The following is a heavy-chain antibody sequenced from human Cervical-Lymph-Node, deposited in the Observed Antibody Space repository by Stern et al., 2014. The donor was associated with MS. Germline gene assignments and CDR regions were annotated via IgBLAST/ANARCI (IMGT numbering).Heavy chain of an antibody. CDR3: ARGTGDNWFGP. J-gene: IGHJ5*02. CDR1: GG. CDR2: VIPFVGTS. V-gene: IGHV1-69*06. D-gene: IGHD3/OR15-3a*01. Sequence: QVQLVQSGAEVTKPGSSVKVSCKSSGGISWGRQAPGQGLEWMAGVIPFVGTSYYAQKFQGRVTITADTSANTTYLHLSRLTSADTAVYYCARGTGDNWFGPWGQGTLVTVSS.